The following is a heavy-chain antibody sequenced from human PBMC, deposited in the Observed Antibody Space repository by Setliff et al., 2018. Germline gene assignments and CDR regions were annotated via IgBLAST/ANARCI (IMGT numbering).Heavy chain of an antibody. D-gene: IGHD3-22*01. V-gene: IGHV4-61*02. J-gene: IGHJ6*02. CDR1: GGSISSGSYY. CDR3: ARGGYYYDSSGYYQASYYYYYGMDV. CDR2: IYTSGST. Sequence: SETLSLTCTVSGGSISSGSYYWSWIRQPAGKGLEWIGRIYTSGSTNYNPSLKSRVTISVDTSENQFSLKLSSVTAADTAVYYCARGGYYYDSSGYYQASYYYYYGMDVWGQGTTVTVSS.